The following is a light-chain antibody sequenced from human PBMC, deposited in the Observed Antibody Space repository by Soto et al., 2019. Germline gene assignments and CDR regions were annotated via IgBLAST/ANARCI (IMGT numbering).Light chain of an antibody. V-gene: IGLV2-14*01. Sequence: QSALTQPASVSGSPGQSITISCTGTSSDFGGYNYVSWYQQYPGKAPKLMIYDVSNRPSGVSNRFSGSKSGNTASLTISWLQAEDEADYYCSSYTISNTLVFGSGTKLTVL. CDR3: SSYTISNTLV. CDR1: SSDFGGYNY. CDR2: DVS. J-gene: IGLJ1*01.